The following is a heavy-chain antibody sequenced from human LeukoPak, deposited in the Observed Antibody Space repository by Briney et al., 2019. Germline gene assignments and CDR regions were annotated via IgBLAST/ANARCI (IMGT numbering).Heavy chain of an antibody. CDR1: GFTVSDYY. Sequence: GGSLRLSCAASGFTVSDYYMTWIRQAPGKGLDWVSYISFSGSTIYYADSVKGRFIISRDTAKNSLYLQMNSLRAEDTAVYYCVRGMGGGVSNFDYWGQGTLVTVSS. D-gene: IGHD3-16*01. V-gene: IGHV3-11*04. J-gene: IGHJ4*02. CDR2: ISFSGSTI. CDR3: VRGMGGGVSNFDY.